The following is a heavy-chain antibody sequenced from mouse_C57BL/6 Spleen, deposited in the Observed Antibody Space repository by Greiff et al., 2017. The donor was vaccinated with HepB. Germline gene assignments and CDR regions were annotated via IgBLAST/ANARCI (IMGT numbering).Heavy chain of an antibody. CDR2: ISSGSSTI. J-gene: IGHJ2*01. CDR3: ARLYYDYDDGYFDY. D-gene: IGHD2-4*01. CDR1: GFTFSDYG. V-gene: IGHV5-17*01. Sequence: EVKLVESGGGLVKPGGSLKLSCAASGFTFSDYGMHWVRQAPEKGLEWVAYISSGSSTIYYADTVKGRFHISRDNAKNTLFLQMTRLRSEDTAMYYCARLYYDYDDGYFDYWGQGTTLTVSS.